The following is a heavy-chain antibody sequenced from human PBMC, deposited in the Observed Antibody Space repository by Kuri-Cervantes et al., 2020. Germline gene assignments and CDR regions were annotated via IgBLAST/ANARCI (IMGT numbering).Heavy chain of an antibody. J-gene: IGHJ4*02. CDR1: GFTFSSYA. Sequence: GESLKISCAASGFTFSSYAMHWVRQAPGKGLEWVAVISYDGSNKYYADSVKGRFTISRDNSKNTLYLQMNSLRAEDTAVYYCARDINWIFDYWGQGTLVTVFS. CDR3: ARDINWIFDY. D-gene: IGHD1-20*01. V-gene: IGHV3-30-3*01. CDR2: ISYDGSNK.